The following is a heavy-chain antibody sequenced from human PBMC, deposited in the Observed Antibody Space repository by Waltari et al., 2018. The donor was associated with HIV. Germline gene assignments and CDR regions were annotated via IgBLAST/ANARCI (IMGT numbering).Heavy chain of an antibody. J-gene: IGHJ4*02. Sequence: QVQLVQSGSELKKPGASVKVSCKASGYTFTRVAMDWVRQAPGQGLEWMGWINTNTGNPTYAQGFTGRFVFSLDTSVSTAYLQISSLKAEDTAVYYCARDGCGGGNCNPDYWGQGTLVTVSS. V-gene: IGHV7-4-1*02. CDR1: GYTFTRVA. CDR3: ARDGCGGGNCNPDY. CDR2: INTNTGNP. D-gene: IGHD2-15*01.